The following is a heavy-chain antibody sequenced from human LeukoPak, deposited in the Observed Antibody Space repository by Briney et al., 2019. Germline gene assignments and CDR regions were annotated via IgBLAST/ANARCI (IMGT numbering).Heavy chain of an antibody. CDR1: GYTFSEYA. CDR3: ARDLGGWQAFDI. V-gene: IGHV1-2*02. D-gene: IGHD3-16*01. J-gene: IGHJ3*02. CDR2: VNPNSGGT. Sequence: GASVKVSCKTSGYTFSEYAITWVRQAPGQGLEWMGWVNPNSGGTNYAQKFQGRVTMTRDTSISTAYMELSRPRSDDTAVYYCARDLGGWQAFDIWGQGTMVTVSS.